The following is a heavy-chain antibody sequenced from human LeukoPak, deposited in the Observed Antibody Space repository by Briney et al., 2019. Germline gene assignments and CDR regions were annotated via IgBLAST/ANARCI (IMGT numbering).Heavy chain of an antibody. J-gene: IGHJ5*02. V-gene: IGHV4-34*01. Sequence: SETLSLTCTVSGGSISSYYWSWIRQPPGKGLEWIGEINHSGSTNYNPSLKSRVTISVDTSKNQFSLKLSSVTAADTAVYYCARRTTIRAVYAGFWFRPWGQGTLVTVSS. D-gene: IGHD1-1*01. CDR3: ARRTTIRAVYAGFWFRP. CDR2: INHSGST. CDR1: GGSISSYY.